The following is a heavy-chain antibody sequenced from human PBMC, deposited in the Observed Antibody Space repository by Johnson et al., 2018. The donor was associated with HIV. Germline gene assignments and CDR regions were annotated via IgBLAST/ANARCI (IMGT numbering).Heavy chain of an antibody. V-gene: IGHV3-7*03. J-gene: IGHJ3*02. Sequence: VQLVESGGGVVQPGRSLRLSCAASGFTFSSYGMHWVRQAPGKGLEWVANIKQDGSEKYYVDSVKGRFTISRDNAKNSLYLQMNSLRAEDTAVYYCARGRDTVGTPVGGAVDIWGQGTMVTVSS. CDR3: ARGRDTVGTPVGGAVDI. CDR1: GFTFSSYG. D-gene: IGHD4-23*01. CDR2: IKQDGSEK.